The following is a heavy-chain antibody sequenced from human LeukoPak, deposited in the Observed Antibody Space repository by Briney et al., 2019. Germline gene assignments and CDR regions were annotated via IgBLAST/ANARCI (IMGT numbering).Heavy chain of an antibody. V-gene: IGHV3-7*01. D-gene: IGHD3-22*01. Sequence: EGSLRLSCVASGLTFSSYWMSWVRQAPGKGLEWVANIKQDGGEKYYVDSVKGRSTISRDNAKNSLYLQMNSLRAEDTAVYYCARKGLGDCWGQGTLVTVSS. CDR1: GLTFSSYW. J-gene: IGHJ4*02. CDR2: IKQDGGEK. CDR3: ARKGLGDC.